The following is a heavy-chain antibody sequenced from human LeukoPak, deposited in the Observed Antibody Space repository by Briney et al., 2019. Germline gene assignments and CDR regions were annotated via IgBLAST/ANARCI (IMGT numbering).Heavy chain of an antibody. CDR2: IYYSGST. Sequence: PSETLSLTCTVSGGSISSGDYYWSWIRQPPGKGLEWIGYIYYSGSTYYNPSLKSRVTISVDTSKNQFSLKLSSVTAADTAVYYCARGGDSSGYYYDYYYYGMDVWGKGTTVTVSS. J-gene: IGHJ6*04. CDR1: GGSISSGDYY. CDR3: ARGGDSSGYYYDYYYYGMDV. D-gene: IGHD3-22*01. V-gene: IGHV4-30-4*01.